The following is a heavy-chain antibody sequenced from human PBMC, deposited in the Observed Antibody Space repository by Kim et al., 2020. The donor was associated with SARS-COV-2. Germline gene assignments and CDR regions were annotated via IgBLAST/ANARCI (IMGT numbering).Heavy chain of an antibody. CDR2: INPNSGGT. Sequence: ASVKVSCKASGYTFTGYYMHWVRQAPGQGLEWMGRINPNSGGTNYAQKFQGRVTMTRDTSISTAYMELSRLRSDDTAVYYCARERGVLSHYYYYYYGMDVWGQGTTVTVSS. J-gene: IGHJ6*02. V-gene: IGHV1-2*06. CDR1: GYTFTGYY. CDR3: ARERGVLSHYYYYYYGMDV. D-gene: IGHD3-10*01.